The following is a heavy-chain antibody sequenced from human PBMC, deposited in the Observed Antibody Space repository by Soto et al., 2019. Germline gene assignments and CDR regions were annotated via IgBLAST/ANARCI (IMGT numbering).Heavy chain of an antibody. CDR3: ARISLWIYDLKYFDY. D-gene: IGHD3-3*01. CDR2: IRNKANSYST. V-gene: IGHV3-72*01. CDR1: GFTFSDHY. J-gene: IGHJ4*02. Sequence: EVQLVESGGGLVQPGGSLRLSCAASGFTFSDHYVDWVRQAPGKGLEWVARIRNKANSYSTEYAASAKGRFTISRDDSNYLGYLQMSSMKTEDTAVYYCARISLWIYDLKYFDYWGQGTLVTVSS.